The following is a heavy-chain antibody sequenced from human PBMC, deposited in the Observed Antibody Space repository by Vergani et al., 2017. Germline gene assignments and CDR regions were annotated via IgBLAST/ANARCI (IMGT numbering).Heavy chain of an antibody. J-gene: IGHJ4*02. Sequence: QVQLVQSGAEVKKPGASVKVSCKASGYTFTSYYMHWVRRAPGQGLEWMGRIIPILGIANYAQKFQGRVTITADKSTSTAYMELSSLRSEDTAVYYCASGIAVAGTSVFDYWGQGTLVTVSS. CDR3: ASGIAVAGTSVFDY. D-gene: IGHD6-19*01. CDR1: GYTFTSYY. V-gene: IGHV1-69*09. CDR2: IIPILGIA.